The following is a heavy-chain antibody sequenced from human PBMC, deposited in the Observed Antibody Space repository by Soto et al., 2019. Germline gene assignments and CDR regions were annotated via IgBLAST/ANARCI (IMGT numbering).Heavy chain of an antibody. D-gene: IGHD3-10*01. CDR2: IYYSGST. CDR1: GGSISSYY. CDR3: ARARRGSGVWFDP. V-gene: IGHV4-59*01. Sequence: SETLSLTCTVSGGSISSYYWSWIRQPPGKGLEWIGYIYYSGSTNYNPSLKSRVTISVDTSKNQFSLKLSSVTAADTAVYYCARARRGSGVWFDPWGQGTLVTVSS. J-gene: IGHJ5*02.